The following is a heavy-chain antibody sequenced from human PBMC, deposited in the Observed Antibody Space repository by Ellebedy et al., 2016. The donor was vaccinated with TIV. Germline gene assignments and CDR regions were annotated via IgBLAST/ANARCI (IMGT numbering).Heavy chain of an antibody. CDR3: ARDISTWGAFNV. D-gene: IGHD3-16*01. CDR2: IYYSGST. CDR1: GGSISTYY. V-gene: IGHV4-59*13. Sequence: SETLSLXCTVSGGSISTYYWSWIRQSPGKGLEWIGHIYYSGSTSYNPSLQSRVTISLDTSKKQFSLNVTSVTAADTAVYYCARDISTWGAFNVWGQGTMVTVSS. J-gene: IGHJ3*01.